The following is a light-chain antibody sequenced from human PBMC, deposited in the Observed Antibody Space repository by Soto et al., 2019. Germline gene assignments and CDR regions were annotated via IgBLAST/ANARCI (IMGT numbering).Light chain of an antibody. Sequence: SVLPQPASVSGSPGQSITISCTGTSSDVGGYNYVSWYQQHPGKAPKVMIFDVNNRPSGVSNRFSGSKSGNTASLTISGLQTEDEADYYCSSYTSSSAYVFGTGTKVTVL. CDR2: DVN. J-gene: IGLJ1*01. V-gene: IGLV2-14*03. CDR3: SSYTSSSAYV. CDR1: SSDVGGYNY.